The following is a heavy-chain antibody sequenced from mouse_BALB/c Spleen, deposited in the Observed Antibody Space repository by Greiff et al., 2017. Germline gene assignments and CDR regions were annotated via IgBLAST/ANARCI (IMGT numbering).Heavy chain of an antibody. J-gene: IGHJ2*01. CDR3: ARGFYGSSYFDY. CDR2: IRNKANGYTT. Sequence: EVKVVESGGGLVQPGGSLRLSCATSGFPFTDYYMSWVRQPPGKALEWLGFIRNKANGYTTDYSASVKGRFTISRDNSQSILYLQMNTLRAEDSATYYCARGFYGSSYFDYWGQGTTLTVAS. D-gene: IGHD1-1*01. CDR1: GFPFTDYY. V-gene: IGHV7-3*02.